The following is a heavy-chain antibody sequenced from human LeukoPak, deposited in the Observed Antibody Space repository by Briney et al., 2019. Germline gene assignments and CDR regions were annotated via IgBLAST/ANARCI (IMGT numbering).Heavy chain of an antibody. Sequence: GGSLRLSCAASGFTFSSYAMSWFRQAPGKGLEWVGFIRSKTYGGTTGYAASVKDTFTISRDDYKSVVYLQMNSLKTEDTAFYYCTRGVGQQLIPPDYWGQGTLVTVSS. CDR1: GFTFSSYA. CDR3: TRGVGQQLIPPDY. D-gene: IGHD6-13*01. J-gene: IGHJ4*02. CDR2: IRSKTYGGTT. V-gene: IGHV3-49*03.